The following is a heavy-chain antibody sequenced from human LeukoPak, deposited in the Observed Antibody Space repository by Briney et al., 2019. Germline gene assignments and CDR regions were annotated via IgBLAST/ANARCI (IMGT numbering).Heavy chain of an antibody. CDR1: GGSISSYY. J-gene: IGHJ5*02. D-gene: IGHD1-1*01. V-gene: IGHV4-4*07. Sequence: SETLSLTCTVSGGSISSYYWSWIRQPAGKGLEWIGRIYTSGSTNYNPSLKSRVTMSVDTSKNQFSLKLSSVAAADPAVYYCAREGATTGWFDPWGQGTLVTVSS. CDR2: IYTSGST. CDR3: AREGATTGWFDP.